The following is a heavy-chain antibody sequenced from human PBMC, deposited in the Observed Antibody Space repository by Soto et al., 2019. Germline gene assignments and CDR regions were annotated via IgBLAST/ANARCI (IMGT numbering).Heavy chain of an antibody. CDR3: ARALFYSDSDGYYFEFDY. D-gene: IGHD3-22*01. Sequence: GSGPTLVNPTETLTLTCSVSGFSLTDTRMGVSWIRQAPGKALEWLAHIISNDDKSYSTALKSRLTISKDTSESQVVLRMTNMDPVDTGRYYCARALFYSDSDGYYFEFDYWGPGTLVTVSS. CDR2: IISNDDK. V-gene: IGHV2-26*01. J-gene: IGHJ4*02. CDR1: GFSLTDTRMG.